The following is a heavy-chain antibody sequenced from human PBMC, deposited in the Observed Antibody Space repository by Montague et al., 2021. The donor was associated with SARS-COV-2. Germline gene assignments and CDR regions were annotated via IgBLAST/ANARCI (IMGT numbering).Heavy chain of an antibody. CDR2: ISWNSGSR. J-gene: IGHJ3*02. V-gene: IGHV3-9*01. Sequence: SLRLSCAASGFTVGDYALHWVRQTPGKGLEWVSGISWNSGSRGYSYSVKVRFTIYRDNAENSLYLQMNSLRTEDTAFYYCAKDYYFGAFDIWGQGTMVTVSS. D-gene: IGHD3-10*01. CDR1: GFTVGDYA. CDR3: AKDYYFGAFDI.